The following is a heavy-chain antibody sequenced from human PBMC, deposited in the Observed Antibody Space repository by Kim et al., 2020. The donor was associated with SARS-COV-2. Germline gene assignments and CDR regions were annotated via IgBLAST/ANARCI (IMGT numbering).Heavy chain of an antibody. J-gene: IGHJ6*02. V-gene: IGHV1-18*01. CDR2: ISAYNGNT. CDR3: ASTIAVAGIDYYYYGMDV. CDR1: GYTFTSYG. Sequence: ASVKVSCKASGYTFTSYGISWVRQAPGQGLEWMGWISAYNGNTNYAQKLQGRVTMTTDTSTSTAYMELRSLRSDDTAVYYCASTIAVAGIDYYYYGMDVWGQGTTVTVSS. D-gene: IGHD6-19*01.